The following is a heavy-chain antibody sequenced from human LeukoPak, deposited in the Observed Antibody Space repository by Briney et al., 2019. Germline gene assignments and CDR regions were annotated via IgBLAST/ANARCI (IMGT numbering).Heavy chain of an antibody. CDR1: GLIFRNYW. CDR2: INPNGITT. Sequence: GGSLRLSCAASGLIFRNYWMHWVRQAPGKGLVWVARINPNGITTTYTDSVKGRFTISRDNAKNTLYLQMNSLRVEDTAVYYCARDFAGDRDYWGQGTLVTVSS. CDR3: ARDFAGDRDY. D-gene: IGHD4-17*01. V-gene: IGHV3-74*01. J-gene: IGHJ4*02.